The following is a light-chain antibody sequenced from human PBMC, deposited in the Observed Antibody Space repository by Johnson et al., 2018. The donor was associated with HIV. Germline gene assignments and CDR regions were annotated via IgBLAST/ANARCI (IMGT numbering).Light chain of an antibody. CDR2: ENT. Sequence: QSVLTQPPSVSAAPGQKVTISCSGSSSNIANKHVSWYQHLPGTAPKLLIYENTRRPSGIPDRFSGSKSGTSATLGITGLQTGDEADYYCGTWDSSLSAGGVFGTGTKVTVL. CDR3: GTWDSSLSAGGV. J-gene: IGLJ1*01. V-gene: IGLV1-51*02. CDR1: SSNIANKH.